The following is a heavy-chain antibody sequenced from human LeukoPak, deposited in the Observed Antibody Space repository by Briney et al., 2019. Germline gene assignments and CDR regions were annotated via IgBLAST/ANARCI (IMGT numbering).Heavy chain of an antibody. CDR3: ARIPSGYYYSYYMDV. V-gene: IGHV4-39*01. J-gene: IGHJ6*03. CDR2: IYYSGST. Sequence: PSETLSLTCTVSGGSISSSSYYWGWIRQPPGKGLEWIGSIYYSGSTYYNPSLKSRVTISVDTSKNQFSLKLSSVTAADTAVYYCARIPSGYYYSYYMDVWGKGTTVTVFS. D-gene: IGHD1-26*01. CDR1: GGSISSSSYY.